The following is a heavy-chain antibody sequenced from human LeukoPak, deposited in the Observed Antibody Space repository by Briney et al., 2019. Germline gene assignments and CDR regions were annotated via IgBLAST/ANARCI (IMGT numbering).Heavy chain of an antibody. CDR3: ARLTRDGFNFDY. Sequence: PGESLMISCKGSGYSFSTYWITWVRQMPGKGLEWMGRIDPSDSYTNYSPSFQGHVTISSDKSISTAYLQWTSLKASDTALYYCARLTRDGFNFDYWGQGTLVTVSS. V-gene: IGHV5-10-1*01. CDR1: GYSFSTYW. J-gene: IGHJ4*02. CDR2: IDPSDSYT. D-gene: IGHD5-24*01.